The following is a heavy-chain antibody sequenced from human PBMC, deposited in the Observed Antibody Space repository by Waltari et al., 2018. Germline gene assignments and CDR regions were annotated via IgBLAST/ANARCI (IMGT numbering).Heavy chain of an antibody. CDR3: AKGDTMIDQWPQLGAFDI. D-gene: IGHD3-22*01. J-gene: IGHJ3*02. Sequence: VQLVESGGGLVQPGGSLRLSCAASGFTFSSYAMSWVRQAPGKGLEWVSAIRGSGGSRYSADAVKGRFTISRDKSKNTLYLQMNSLRAEDTAVYYCAKGDTMIDQWPQLGAFDIWGQGTMVTVAS. CDR2: IRGSGGSR. V-gene: IGHV3-23*04. CDR1: GFTFSSYA.